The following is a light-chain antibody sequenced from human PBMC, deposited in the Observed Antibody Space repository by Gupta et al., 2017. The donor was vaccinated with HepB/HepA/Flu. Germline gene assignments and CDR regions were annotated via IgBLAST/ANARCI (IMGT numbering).Light chain of an antibody. CDR2: DDS. CDR1: NIGSKS. V-gene: IGLV3-21*03. CDR3: KVGDSSSDNPVV. Sequence: SYVLSQPPSVSVAPGKTARITCGGNNIGSKSVHWYQQKPGQAPGLVVYDDSERRSGSPERFSGSNSGNTATLTISKVEAGEEAGYYCKVGDSSSDNPVVFGGGTKLTVL. J-gene: IGLJ2*01.